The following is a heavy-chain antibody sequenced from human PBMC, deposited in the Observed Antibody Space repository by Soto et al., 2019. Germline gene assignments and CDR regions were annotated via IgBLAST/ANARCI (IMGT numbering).Heavy chain of an antibody. CDR3: ARAVTMIGSWFDP. J-gene: IGHJ5*02. Sequence: SVKVSCKXSGGTFSSYAISWVRQAPGQGLEWMGGIIPIFGTANYAQKFQGRVTITADESTSTAYMELSSLRSEDTAVYYCARAVTMIGSWFDPWGQGTLVTVSS. CDR2: IIPIFGTA. D-gene: IGHD3-22*01. CDR1: GGTFSSYA. V-gene: IGHV1-69*13.